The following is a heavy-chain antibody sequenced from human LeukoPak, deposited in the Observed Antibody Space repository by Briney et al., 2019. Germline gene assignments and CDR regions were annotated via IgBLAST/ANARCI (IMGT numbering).Heavy chain of an antibody. Sequence: PGGSLRLSCAASGSTFNDYAMHWVRQAPGKGLEWVSHISWNSGIVGYADSVKGRFTISRDNSKNTLYLQMNSLRAEDTAVYYCARDPSPHHYFDYWGQGILVTVSS. CDR3: ARDPSPHHYFDY. CDR1: GSTFNDYA. CDR2: ISWNSGIV. J-gene: IGHJ4*02. V-gene: IGHV3-9*01.